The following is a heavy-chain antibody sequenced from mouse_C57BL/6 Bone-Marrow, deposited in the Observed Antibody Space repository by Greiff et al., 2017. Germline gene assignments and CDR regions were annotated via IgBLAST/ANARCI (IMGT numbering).Heavy chain of an antibody. CDR3: TRDTTVVPFDV. CDR2: IDPETGGT. J-gene: IGHJ1*03. Sequence: QVQLQQSGAELVRPGASVTLSCKASGYTFTDYEMHWVKQTPVHGLEWIGAIDPETGGTAYNQKFKGKAILTADKSSSTAYMVLRSLTSEDSAVYYCTRDTTVVPFDVWGTGTTVTVSS. V-gene: IGHV1-15*01. D-gene: IGHD1-1*01. CDR1: GYTFTDYE.